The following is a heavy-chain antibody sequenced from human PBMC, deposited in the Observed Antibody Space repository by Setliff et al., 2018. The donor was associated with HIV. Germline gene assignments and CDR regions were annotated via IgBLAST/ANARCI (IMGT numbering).Heavy chain of an antibody. V-gene: IGHV1-2*06. CDR3: ARARYGVAAVGY. CDR1: GYTFGYNY. Sequence: GASVKVSCKTSGYTFGYNYIHWVRQAPGQGLEWMGRIAPNSGDTKYAQKFEGRVTVTRDTSINTVYMELNSLTFDDTAMYYCARARYGVAAVGYWGQGTPVTVSS. D-gene: IGHD6-13*01. CDR2: IAPNSGDT. J-gene: IGHJ4*02.